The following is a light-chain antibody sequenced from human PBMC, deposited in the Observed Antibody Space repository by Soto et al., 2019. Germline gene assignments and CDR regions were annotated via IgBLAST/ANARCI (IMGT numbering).Light chain of an antibody. Sequence: QMTPSPLALSSSLGDKVTLTFRTSQNINSYLSWYQQKPGKAPRLLIYGASSLQVGVPSRFIGSGSGTDFTLTITSLQPEDFATYYCQQSYSFLSFAGGTKVDIK. CDR2: GAS. J-gene: IGKJ4*01. V-gene: IGKV1-39*01. CDR3: QQSYSFLS. CDR1: QNINSY.